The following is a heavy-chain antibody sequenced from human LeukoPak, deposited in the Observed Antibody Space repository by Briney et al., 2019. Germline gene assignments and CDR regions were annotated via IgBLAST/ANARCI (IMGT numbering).Heavy chain of an antibody. CDR3: ARQRSTAYYDSSGLPYDAFDI. CDR1: GYSFTTYW. J-gene: IGHJ3*02. Sequence: GESLKISCKGSGYSFTTYWIVWVRQMPGKGLEWMGIIYPGDSDTRYSPSFQGQVTISADKSISTAYLQWSSLKASDTAMYYCARQRSTAYYDSSGLPYDAFDIWGQGTMVNVSS. CDR2: IYPGDSDT. V-gene: IGHV5-51*01. D-gene: IGHD3-22*01.